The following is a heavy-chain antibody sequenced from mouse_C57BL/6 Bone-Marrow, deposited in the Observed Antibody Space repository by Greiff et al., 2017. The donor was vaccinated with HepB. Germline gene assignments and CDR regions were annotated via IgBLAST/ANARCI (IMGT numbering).Heavy chain of an antibody. Sequence: VQLQQSGAELVKPGASVKISCKASGYAFSSYWMNWVKQRPGQGLEWIGQIYPGDGDTNYNGKFKGKATRTADKSSSTSYMQLSSLTSEDSAVYFCASVYYDYNWYFDVWGTGTTVTVSS. CDR3: ASVYYDYNWYFDV. CDR1: GYAFSSYW. CDR2: IYPGDGDT. J-gene: IGHJ1*03. V-gene: IGHV1-80*01. D-gene: IGHD2-4*01.